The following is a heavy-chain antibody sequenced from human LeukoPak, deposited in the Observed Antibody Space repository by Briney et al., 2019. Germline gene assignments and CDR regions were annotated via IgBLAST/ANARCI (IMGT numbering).Heavy chain of an antibody. CDR3: VRLFVQEPSGWFDP. V-gene: IGHV1-8*01. J-gene: IGHJ5*02. CDR2: MNPNSGNT. D-gene: IGHD3-10*01. Sequence: ASVKVSCKTSGYTFSSYEINCVRQPPGQGLEWMGWMNPNSGNTAYAQKFQGRVTMTRDVSIRTAYMELSSLRSEDTAVYYCVRLFVQEPSGWFDPWGQGTLVTVS. CDR1: GYTFSSYE.